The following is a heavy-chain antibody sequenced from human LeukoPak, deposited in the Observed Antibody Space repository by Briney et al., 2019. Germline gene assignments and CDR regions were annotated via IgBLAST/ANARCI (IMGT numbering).Heavy chain of an antibody. V-gene: IGHV1-2*02. D-gene: IGHD4-17*01. CDR2: INPNSGGT. CDR1: GYTFTGYY. J-gene: IGHJ5*02. Sequence: GASVKVSCKASGYTFTGYYMHWVRQAPGQGLEWMGWINPNSGGTNYAQKFQGRVTMTRDTSISTAYMELSRLRSDDTAVYYCAGDYGDYEVGTGFDPWGQGTLVTVSS. CDR3: AGDYGDYEVGTGFDP.